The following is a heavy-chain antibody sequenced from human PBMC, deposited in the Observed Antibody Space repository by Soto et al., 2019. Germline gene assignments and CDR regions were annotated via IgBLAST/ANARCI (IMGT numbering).Heavy chain of an antibody. CDR2: IIPIFGTA. D-gene: IGHD3-22*01. V-gene: IGHV1-69*13. CDR3: ARDYYDSSGYDYRYYYGMDV. J-gene: IGHJ6*02. Sequence: SVKVSCKASGGTFSSYAISWVRQAPGQGLEWMGGIIPIFGTANYAQKFQGRVTMTSDGSTSTAYMELRSLRSEDTAVYYCARDYYDSSGYDYRYYYGMDVWGQGTMVTVSS. CDR1: GGTFSSYA.